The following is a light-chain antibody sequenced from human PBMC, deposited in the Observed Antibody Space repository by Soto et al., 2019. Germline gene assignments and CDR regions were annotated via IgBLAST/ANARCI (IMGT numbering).Light chain of an antibody. Sequence: DIHMTQSPSSLSASVGDRVTLTCRASQDIRAYLAWFRQKPGTAPESLIYAASTLHGGVPSNFSGAGFGTDFTLTIRSLQPEDFATYYCKQYYTYPSXGGGTKVEIK. V-gene: IGKV1-16*02. J-gene: IGKJ4*01. CDR1: QDIRAY. CDR2: AAS. CDR3: KQYYTYPS.